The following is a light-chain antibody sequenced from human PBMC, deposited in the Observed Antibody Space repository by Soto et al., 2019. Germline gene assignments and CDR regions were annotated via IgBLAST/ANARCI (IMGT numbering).Light chain of an antibody. CDR3: QHTLKWPPT. J-gene: IGKJ1*01. V-gene: IGKV3-15*01. CDR1: KSVNRQ. CDR2: DTS. Sequence: EIVLTQYPATLALSPGERAALPRRASKSVNRQVLWYHHRPGQAPRLLIYDTSARAAGIPARFSGSGSATEFTLTIGSLQSEDFALYCCQHTLKWPPTYGQGTKVDI.